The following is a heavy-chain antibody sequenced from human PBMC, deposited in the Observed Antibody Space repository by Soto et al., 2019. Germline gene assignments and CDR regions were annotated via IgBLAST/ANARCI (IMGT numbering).Heavy chain of an antibody. CDR2: IYYSGST. CDR1: GGSISSYY. Sequence: SETLSLTCTVSGGSISSYYWSWIRQPPGKGLEWIGYIYYSGSTNYNPSLKSRVTISVDTSKNQFSLKLSSVTAADTAVYYCARAVYYGSGNNWFDPWGQGTLVTVSS. V-gene: IGHV4-59*01. J-gene: IGHJ5*02. CDR3: ARAVYYGSGNNWFDP. D-gene: IGHD3-10*01.